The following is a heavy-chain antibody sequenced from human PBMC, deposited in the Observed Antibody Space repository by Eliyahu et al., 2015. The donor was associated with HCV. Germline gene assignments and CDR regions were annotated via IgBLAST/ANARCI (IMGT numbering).Heavy chain of an antibody. CDR2: IIPVFDAP. Sequence: QVQLVQSGAEVKKPGSSVKVSCKASGDTFSXXGXXWXRQAPGQGLEWLGAIIPVFDAPKYSQQLQDRVSITADKSTNTVYMEMRRLRSEDAAVYFCARAPLRHVAGDLRGFYFDSWGQGSLVSVSS. V-gene: IGHV1-69*06. J-gene: IGHJ4*02. CDR1: GDTFSXXG. D-gene: IGHD6-13*01. CDR3: ARAPLRHVAGDLRGFYFDS.